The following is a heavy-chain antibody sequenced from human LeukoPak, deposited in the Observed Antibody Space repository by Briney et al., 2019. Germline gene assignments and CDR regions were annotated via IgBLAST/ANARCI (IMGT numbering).Heavy chain of an antibody. CDR3: ARDSEYYFDY. J-gene: IGHJ4*02. CDR2: IDHIGRT. CDR1: GESFRGYY. Sequence: SETLSLTCAVYGESFRGYYWTWIRQTPGKGLEWIGEIDHIGRTTYNPSLKSRVTISVDTSKNQFSLKLSSVTAAGTAVYYCARDSEYYFDYWGQGTLVTVSS. V-gene: IGHV4-34*01.